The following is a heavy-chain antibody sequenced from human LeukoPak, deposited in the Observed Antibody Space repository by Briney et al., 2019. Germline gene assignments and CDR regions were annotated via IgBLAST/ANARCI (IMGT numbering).Heavy chain of an antibody. CDR1: GGSISSYY. J-gene: IGHJ6*03. V-gene: IGHV4-59*01. D-gene: IGHD4-17*01. CDR3: ARVNDYGDYADYYYMDV. Sequence: SETLSLTCTVSGGSISSYYWSWIRQPSGKGLEWIGYIYYSGSTNYNPSLKSRVTISVDTSKNQFSLKLSSVTAADTAVYYCARVNDYGDYADYYYMDVWGKGTTVTVSS. CDR2: IYYSGST.